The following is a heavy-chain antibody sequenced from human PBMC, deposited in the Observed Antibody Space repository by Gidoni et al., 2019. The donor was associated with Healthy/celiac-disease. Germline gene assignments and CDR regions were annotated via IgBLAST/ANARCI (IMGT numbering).Heavy chain of an antibody. Sequence: EVQLLESGGCLVQPGGSLSPSCAASGFTFSSYAMSWVRQAPGKGLEWFSASSGSGGSTYYADSVKGRLTISRDNSKNTLYLQMNSLRAEDTAVYYCAKAMTTVTGGFDYWGQGTLVTVSS. CDR3: AKAMTTVTGGFDY. J-gene: IGHJ4*02. CDR1: GFTFSSYA. D-gene: IGHD4-17*01. V-gene: IGHV3-23*01. CDR2: SSGSGGST.